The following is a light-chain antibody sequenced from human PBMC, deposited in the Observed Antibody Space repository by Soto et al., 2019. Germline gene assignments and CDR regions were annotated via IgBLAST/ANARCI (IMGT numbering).Light chain of an antibody. CDR1: QNIDSKY. Sequence: EVVLTQSPGTLSLSPGERAALSCRASQNIDSKYFAWYQQKPGQAPRLLFYGASSRTTGTPDRFSGSGSGTDFTLTISRLEPEDFAVYYCQQYRISPWTFGQGTKVEIK. CDR2: GAS. V-gene: IGKV3-20*01. CDR3: QQYRISPWT. J-gene: IGKJ1*01.